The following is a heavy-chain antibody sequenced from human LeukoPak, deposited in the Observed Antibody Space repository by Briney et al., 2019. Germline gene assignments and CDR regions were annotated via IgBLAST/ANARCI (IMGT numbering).Heavy chain of an antibody. D-gene: IGHD3-10*01. J-gene: IGHJ4*02. Sequence: GGSLRLSCAASGFTFSGYGMHWVRQVPGKGLEWVAFIRYDGSNKYYADSVKGRFTISRDNSKNTLYLQMNSLRAEDTAVYYCAKDPGAHYYGSGSYRRGSYFDYWGQGTLVTVSS. CDR1: GFTFSGYG. CDR2: IRYDGSNK. V-gene: IGHV3-30*02. CDR3: AKDPGAHYYGSGSYRRGSYFDY.